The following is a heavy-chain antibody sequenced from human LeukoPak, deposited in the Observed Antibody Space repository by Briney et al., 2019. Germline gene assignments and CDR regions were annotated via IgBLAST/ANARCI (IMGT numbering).Heavy chain of an antibody. J-gene: IGHJ4*01. Sequence: PGGSLRLSCAASGFTFSSYWMTWVRQAPGKGLEWVANIKQDGSEKYYVDSVKGRFTISRDNAKNSLYPQMNSLRAEDTAVYYCARDGSRGNLVTAPDYWGQGTLVTVSS. CDR1: GFTFSSYW. CDR3: ARDGSRGNLVTAPDY. V-gene: IGHV3-7*01. D-gene: IGHD2-21*02. CDR2: IKQDGSEK.